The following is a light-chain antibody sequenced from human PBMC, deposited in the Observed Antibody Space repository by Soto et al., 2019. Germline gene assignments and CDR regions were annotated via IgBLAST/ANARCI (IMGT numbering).Light chain of an antibody. J-gene: IGKJ1*01. Sequence: EIVLTQSPATLSLSPGERATLSCSASQSVSGYLAWYQQKPGQAPRLLIYGASTRATGIPARFSGSGSETEFTLTISSLQSEDFAVYYCQQYNNWPPTFGQGTKVDIK. CDR1: QSVSGY. V-gene: IGKV3-15*01. CDR2: GAS. CDR3: QQYNNWPPT.